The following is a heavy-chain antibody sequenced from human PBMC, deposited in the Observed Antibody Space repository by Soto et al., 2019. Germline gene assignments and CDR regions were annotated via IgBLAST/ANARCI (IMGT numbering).Heavy chain of an antibody. CDR1: SGSINSPNW. CDR3: ARIWSTKQFDS. CDR2: IYHSGIT. V-gene: IGHV4-4*02. Sequence: SETLSLTCAVSSGSINSPNWWSWVRQSPGKGLEWIGEIYHSGITNYSPSLKSRVTMSVDKSKNQFSLKLTSVTAADTAVYFCARIWSTKQFDSWGQGTLVTVSS. J-gene: IGHJ4*02. D-gene: IGHD5-12*01.